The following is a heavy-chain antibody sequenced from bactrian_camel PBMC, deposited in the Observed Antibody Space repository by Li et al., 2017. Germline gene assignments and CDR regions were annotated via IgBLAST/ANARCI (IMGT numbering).Heavy chain of an antibody. J-gene: IGHJ4*01. CDR1: GLEVKDNC. CDR3: AADVGKMSGDCRPNY. V-gene: IGHV3S53*01. CDR2: YTFGRST. Sequence: QVQLVESGGASETLPPAPRLSCTASGLEVKDNCMGWFRQVTGKEREQVAVFIYTFGRSTRYADSVKGRFTISQDATNTVHLQMNNLKAEDTAIYYCAADVGKMSGDCRPNYWGQGTQVTVS. D-gene: IGHD7*01.